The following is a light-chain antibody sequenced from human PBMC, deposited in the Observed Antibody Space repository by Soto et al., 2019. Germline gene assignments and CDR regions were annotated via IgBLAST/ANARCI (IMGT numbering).Light chain of an antibody. J-gene: IGKJ2*01. CDR1: QDINNY. CDR3: QQCDNLPYT. V-gene: IGKV1-33*01. Sequence: DVLMTQSPSSLSASVGDRVTITCQASQDINNYLNWYQQKPGKAPKLLIYDASNLETGVPLRFSGRGTWTEFSFTISSLQPEDVATYYCQQCDNLPYTFGQGTKLEMK. CDR2: DAS.